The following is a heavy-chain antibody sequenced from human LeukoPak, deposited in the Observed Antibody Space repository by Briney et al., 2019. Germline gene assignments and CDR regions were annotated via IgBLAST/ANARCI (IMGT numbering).Heavy chain of an antibody. V-gene: IGHV3-7*01. Sequence: GGSLRLSCAASGFTFSSYWMSWVRQAPGKGLEWVANIKQDGSEKCYVDSVKGRFTISRDNAKNSLYLQMSSLRADDTAVYYCAREGITRWLQPSPFDYWGQGTLVTASS. CDR2: IKQDGSEK. D-gene: IGHD5-24*01. CDR3: AREGITRWLQPSPFDY. J-gene: IGHJ4*02. CDR1: GFTFSSYW.